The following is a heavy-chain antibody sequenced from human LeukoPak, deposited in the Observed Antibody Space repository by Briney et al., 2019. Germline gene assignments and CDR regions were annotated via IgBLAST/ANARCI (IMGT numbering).Heavy chain of an antibody. V-gene: IGHV3-30*02. D-gene: IGHD7-27*01. CDR1: GLTFGDYG. CDR3: AKDHNWGSGY. Sequence: GGSLRLSCAASGLTFGDYGMHWVRQAPGKGLEWVAFIQYDGSNKYANSVKGRFTISRDNSKNTLYLQMNSLRAEDTAVYYCAKDHNWGSGYWGQGTLVIVSS. CDR2: IQYDGSNK. J-gene: IGHJ4*02.